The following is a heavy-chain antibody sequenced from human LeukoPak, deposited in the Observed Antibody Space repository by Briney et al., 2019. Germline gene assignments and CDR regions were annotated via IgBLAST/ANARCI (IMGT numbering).Heavy chain of an antibody. J-gene: IGHJ6*03. V-gene: IGHV1-2*02. D-gene: IGHD6-19*01. CDR1: GYTFTGYY. CDR2: INPNSGGT. CDR3: ARDREQWPRYYYYMDV. Sequence: ASVKVSCKASGYTFTGYYMHWVRQAPGQGLEWMGWINPNSGGTNYAQKFQGRVTMTRDTSISTAYMELSRLRSDDTAVYYCARDREQWPRYYYYMDVWGKGTTVTGSS.